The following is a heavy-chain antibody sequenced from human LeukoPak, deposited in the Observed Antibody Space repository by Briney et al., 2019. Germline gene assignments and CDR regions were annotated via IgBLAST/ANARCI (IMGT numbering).Heavy chain of an antibody. V-gene: IGHV4-59*01. J-gene: IGHJ5*02. CDR3: ARVPRHCSSTSCYLYNWFDP. CDR1: GGSISSYY. CDR2: IYYSGST. Sequence: SETLSLTCTVSGGSISSYYWSWIRQPPGKGLEWIGYIYYSGSTNYNPSLKSRATISVDTSKNQFSLKLSSVTAADTAVYYCARVPRHCSSTSCYLYNWFDPWGQGTLVTVSS. D-gene: IGHD2-2*01.